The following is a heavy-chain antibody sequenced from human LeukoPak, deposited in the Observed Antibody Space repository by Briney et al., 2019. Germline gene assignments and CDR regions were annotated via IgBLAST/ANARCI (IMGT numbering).Heavy chain of an antibody. D-gene: IGHD5-24*01. Sequence: PGGSLRLSCAASGFTFDDYAMHWVRQAPGKGLEWVSGISWNSGSIGYADSVKGRFTISRDNAKNSLYLQMNSLRAEDTALYYCAKDVPVPRGGDGFYAFDIWGQGTMVTVSS. CDR1: GFTFDDYA. J-gene: IGHJ3*02. V-gene: IGHV3-9*01. CDR3: AKDVPVPRGGDGFYAFDI. CDR2: ISWNSGSI.